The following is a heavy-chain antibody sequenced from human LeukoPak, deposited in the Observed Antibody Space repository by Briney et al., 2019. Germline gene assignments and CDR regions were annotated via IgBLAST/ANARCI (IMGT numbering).Heavy chain of an antibody. D-gene: IGHD3-10*01. CDR3: ARDQELLWFGELLSNLDY. CDR2: IKQDGSEK. V-gene: IGHV3-7*01. J-gene: IGHJ4*02. CDR1: GFAFSSYW. Sequence: PGGSLRLSCAASGFAFSSYWMSWVRQAPGKGLEWVANIKQDGSEKYYVDSVKGRFTISRDNAKNSLYLQMNSLRAEDTAVYYCARDQELLWFGELLSNLDYWGQGTLVTVSS.